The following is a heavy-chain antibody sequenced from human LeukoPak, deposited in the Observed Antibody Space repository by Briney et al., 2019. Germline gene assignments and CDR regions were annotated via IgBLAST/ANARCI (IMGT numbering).Heavy chain of an antibody. J-gene: IGHJ6*03. V-gene: IGHV4-34*01. Sequence: PSETLSLTCAVYCGSFSGYYWSWIRQPPGKGLEWIGEINHSGSTNYNPSLKSRVTISVDTSKNQFSLRLSSVTAADTAVYYCARGRGGVVLYYYYYMDVWGKGTTVTVSS. CDR1: CGSFSGYY. CDR2: INHSGST. D-gene: IGHD3-3*01. CDR3: ARGRGGVVLYYYYYMDV.